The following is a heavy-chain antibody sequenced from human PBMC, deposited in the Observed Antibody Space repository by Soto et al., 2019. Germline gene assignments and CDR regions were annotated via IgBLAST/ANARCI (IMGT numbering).Heavy chain of an antibody. CDR2: MSYDGTKE. CDR1: GFTLSTYG. J-gene: IGHJ4*02. Sequence: GGSLRLSCAASGFTLSTYGMHWVRQAPGKGLEWVAAMSYDGTKEYYADSVKGRFTISRDNSRNTLFLKLNSLRAEDTAVYYCAKEYGSTWIDHWGQGTLDTVSS. V-gene: IGHV3-30*18. D-gene: IGHD6-13*01. CDR3: AKEYGSTWIDH.